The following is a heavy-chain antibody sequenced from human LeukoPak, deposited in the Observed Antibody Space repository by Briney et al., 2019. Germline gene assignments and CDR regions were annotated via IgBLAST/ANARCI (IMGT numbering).Heavy chain of an antibody. CDR1: GFTFSNAW. D-gene: IGHD4-23*01. V-gene: IGHV3-30*02. Sequence: PGGSLRLSCAASGFTFSNAWMSWVRQAPGKGLEWVSFIRSDGGQEFYADSVKGRFTISRDNSKNTLYLQMNNLRPEDTAIYYCAKDQAGGWGQGTLVTVSS. J-gene: IGHJ4*02. CDR2: IRSDGGQE. CDR3: AKDQAGG.